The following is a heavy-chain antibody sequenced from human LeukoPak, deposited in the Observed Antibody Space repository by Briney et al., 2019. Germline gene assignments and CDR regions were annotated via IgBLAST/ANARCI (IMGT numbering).Heavy chain of an antibody. D-gene: IGHD5-24*01. Sequence: SETRSLTCTVSGGSISSSSYYWGWIRQPPGKGLEWIGGIYYSGSTYYNPSLKSRVTISVDTSKNQFSLKLSSVTAADTAVYYCARWLQSRNWFDPWGQGTLVTVSS. CDR1: GGSISSSSYY. CDR2: IYYSGST. J-gene: IGHJ5*02. V-gene: IGHV4-39*07. CDR3: ARWLQSRNWFDP.